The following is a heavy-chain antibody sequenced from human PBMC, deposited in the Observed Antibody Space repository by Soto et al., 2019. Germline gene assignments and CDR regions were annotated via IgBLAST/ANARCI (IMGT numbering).Heavy chain of an antibody. CDR3: ARHVLSCSSTSCYQGFGYDLVYYYYGMDV. CDR1: GYSFTSYW. V-gene: IGHV5-51*01. J-gene: IGHJ6*02. CDR2: IYPGDSDT. D-gene: IGHD2-2*01. Sequence: GESLKISCKGSGYSFTSYWIGWVRQMPGKGLEWMGIIYPGDSDTRYSPSFQGQVTISADKSISTAYLQWSSLKASDTAMYYCARHVLSCSSTSCYQGFGYDLVYYYYGMDVWGQGTTVTVSS.